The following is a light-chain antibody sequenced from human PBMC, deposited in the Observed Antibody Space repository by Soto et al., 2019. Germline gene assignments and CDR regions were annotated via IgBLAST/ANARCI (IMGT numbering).Light chain of an antibody. CDR1: QNIYNY. J-gene: IGKJ5*01. V-gene: IGKV1-39*01. CDR2: AAT. Sequence: DIQMTQSPSSLSASVGDRVTVTCRTSQNIYNYLNWYQQRPGKAPKLLIYAATSVQSGVPSRFSGSGSGTDFTLTISSLHTEDFANYYCQQTHSTPVTFGQGTRLDVK. CDR3: QQTHSTPVT.